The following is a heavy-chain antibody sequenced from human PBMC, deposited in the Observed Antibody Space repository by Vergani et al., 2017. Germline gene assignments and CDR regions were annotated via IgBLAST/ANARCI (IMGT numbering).Heavy chain of an antibody. D-gene: IGHD4-23*01. CDR3: ARPDDGNLYYFDY. CDR2: ISWDGGST. V-gene: IGHV3-43*01. CDR1: GFPFDDYT. Sequence: EVQLVESGGVVVQPGGSLRLSRAASGFPFDDYTMHWVRQAPGKGLEWVSLISWDGGSTYYADSVKGRFTISRDNSKNSLYLQMNSLRAEDTAVYYCARPDDGNLYYFDYWGQGTLVTVSS. J-gene: IGHJ4*02.